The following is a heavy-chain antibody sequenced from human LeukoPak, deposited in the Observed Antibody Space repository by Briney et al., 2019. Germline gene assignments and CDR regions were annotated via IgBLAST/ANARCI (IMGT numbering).Heavy chain of an antibody. J-gene: IGHJ4*02. D-gene: IGHD6-19*01. CDR1: GFTVSSNY. CDR3: AGRRSSGWYAY. Sequence: GGSLRLSCATSGFTVSSNYMSWVRQAPGKGLEWVSVIYDSGTTYYADSVKGRFLIFRDTSKHTVDLQMNSLRVEDTAVYYCAGRRSSGWYAYWGQGTLVTVSS. V-gene: IGHV3-53*01. CDR2: IYDSGTT.